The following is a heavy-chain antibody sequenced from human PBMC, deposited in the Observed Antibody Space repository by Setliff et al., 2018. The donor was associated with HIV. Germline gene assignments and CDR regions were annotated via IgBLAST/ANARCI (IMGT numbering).Heavy chain of an antibody. CDR3: ARDRGYSSGWYSGSFDY. CDR2: IYTSGST. V-gene: IGHV4-61*02. J-gene: IGHJ4*02. Sequence: TSETLSLTCTVSGGSISSGSYYWSWIRQPAGKGLEWIGRIYTSGSTNYNPSLKSRVTISVDTSKNQFSLKLSSVTAADTAVYYCARDRGYSSGWYSGSFDYWGQGTLVTVSS. CDR1: GGSISSGSYY. D-gene: IGHD6-19*01.